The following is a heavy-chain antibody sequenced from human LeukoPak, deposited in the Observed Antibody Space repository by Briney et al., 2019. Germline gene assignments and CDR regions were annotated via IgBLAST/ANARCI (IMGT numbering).Heavy chain of an antibody. CDR3: ARGVWLRMGYYYGMDV. CDR2: INHSGST. V-gene: IGHV4-34*01. D-gene: IGHD5-12*01. J-gene: IGHJ6*02. CDR1: GGSFSGYY. Sequence: SETLSLTCAVYGGSFSGYYRSWIRQPPGKGLEWIGEINHSGSTNYNPSLKSRATISVDTSKNQFSLKLSSVTAADTAVYYCARGVWLRMGYYYGMDVWGQGTTVTVSS.